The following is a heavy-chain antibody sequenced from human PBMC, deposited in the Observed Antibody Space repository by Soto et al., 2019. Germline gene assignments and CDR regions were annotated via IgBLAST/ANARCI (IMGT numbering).Heavy chain of an antibody. J-gene: IGHJ5*02. V-gene: IGHV3-9*01. D-gene: IGHD6-13*01. Sequence: EVQLVESGGGVVQPGRSLRLSCTGSGFTFDDYAMYWVRQRPGAGLEWVAGISWSSGNIAHADSVKGRFTVSRDNDMSSLYLQMNSLRGEGTAMYYCARGGSGALTAAAGRTNWFDPWGQGTLVIVSS. CDR3: ARGGSGALTAAAGRTNWFDP. CDR1: GFTFDDYA. CDR2: ISWSSGNI.